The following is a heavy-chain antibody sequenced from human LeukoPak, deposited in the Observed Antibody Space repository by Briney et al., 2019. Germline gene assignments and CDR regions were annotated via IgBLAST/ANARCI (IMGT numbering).Heavy chain of an antibody. CDR1: GFTFSTYA. V-gene: IGHV3-30*04. J-gene: IGHJ4*02. Sequence: GGSLRLSCAASGFTFSTYAVHWVRQAPGKGLEWVAVISYDGSSKFYADSVKGRFTISRDNSKNTLSLQVNSLRFEDAAVYYCSRAGGHWDYFDYWGQGTLVTVSS. D-gene: IGHD3-16*01. CDR3: SRAGGHWDYFDY. CDR2: ISYDGSSK.